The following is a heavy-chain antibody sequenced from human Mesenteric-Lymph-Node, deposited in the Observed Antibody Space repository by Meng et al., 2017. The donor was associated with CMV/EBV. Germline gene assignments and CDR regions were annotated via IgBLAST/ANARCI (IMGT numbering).Heavy chain of an antibody. CDR3: ARVLEEALGFVEWLKMSDYYYGMDV. CDR2: IKQDGSKT. V-gene: IGHV3-7*01. D-gene: IGHD3-3*01. CDR1: GFTFSKYW. Sequence: ESLKISCAASGFTFSKYWMSWVRQAPGKGLEWVANIKQDGSKTYYVDSVKGRLSISRDNARNSLYLQMNSLRVEDTAVYYCARVLEEALGFVEWLKMSDYYYGMDVWGQGTTVTVSS. J-gene: IGHJ6*02.